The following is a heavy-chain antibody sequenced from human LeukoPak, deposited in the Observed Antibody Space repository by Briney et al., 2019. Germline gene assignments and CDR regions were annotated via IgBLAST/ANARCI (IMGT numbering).Heavy chain of an antibody. V-gene: IGHV1-18*01. CDR2: ISAYNGNT. CDR3: ATGRCSSTSCSPPLYYYMDV. Sequence: GASVKVSCKASGYTFTSYGISWVRQAPGQGLEWMGWISAYNGNTNYAQKLQGRVTMTEDTSTDTAYMELSSLRSEDTAVYYCATGRCSSTSCSPPLYYYMDVWGKGTTVTVPS. D-gene: IGHD2-2*01. CDR1: GYTFTSYG. J-gene: IGHJ6*03.